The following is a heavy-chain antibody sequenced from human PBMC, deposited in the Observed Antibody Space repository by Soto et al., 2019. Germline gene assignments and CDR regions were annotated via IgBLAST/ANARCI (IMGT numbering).Heavy chain of an antibody. Sequence: ASVKVSCKASGYTFTSYAMHWVRQAPGQRLEWMGWINAGNGNTKYSQKFQGRVTITRDTSASTAYMELSSLRSEDTAVYHCARGGYYRNAFDIWGQGTMVTVS. CDR3: ARGGYYRNAFDI. V-gene: IGHV1-3*01. CDR1: GYTFTSYA. D-gene: IGHD4-4*01. J-gene: IGHJ3*02. CDR2: INAGNGNT.